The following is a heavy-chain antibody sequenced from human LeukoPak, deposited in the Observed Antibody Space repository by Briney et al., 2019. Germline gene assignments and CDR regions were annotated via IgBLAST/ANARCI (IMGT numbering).Heavy chain of an antibody. CDR3: ARTTGRNSSPPDGIDY. CDR1: GYTLTGYY. Sequence: ASVKVSCKASGYTLTGYYMHWVRQAPGQGLEWMGWINPNSGGTNYAQKFQGRVTMTRDASISTAYMELSRLRSDDTAVYYCARTTGRNSSPPDGIDYWGQGTLVTVSS. J-gene: IGHJ4*02. CDR2: INPNSGGT. V-gene: IGHV1-2*02. D-gene: IGHD6-13*01.